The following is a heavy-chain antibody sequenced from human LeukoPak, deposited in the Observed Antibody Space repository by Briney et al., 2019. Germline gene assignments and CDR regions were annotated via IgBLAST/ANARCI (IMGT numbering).Heavy chain of an antibody. CDR2: ISWNSGSI. CDR1: GFTFDDYA. V-gene: IGHV3-9*01. D-gene: IGHD6-13*01. J-gene: IGHJ4*02. Sequence: GRSLRLSCAASGFTFDDYAMHWVRQAPGKGLEWVSGISWNSGSIGYADSVKGRFTISRDNAKNSLYLQMNSLRAEDTAVYYCAKYYSSSWSHFDYWGQGTLVTVSS. CDR3: AKYYSSSWSHFDY.